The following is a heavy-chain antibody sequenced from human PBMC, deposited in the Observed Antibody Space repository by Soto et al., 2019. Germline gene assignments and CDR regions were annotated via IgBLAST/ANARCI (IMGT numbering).Heavy chain of an antibody. CDR2: ISAYNGNT. Sequence: ASVKVSCKASGYTFTSYGISWVRQAPGQGLEWMGWISAYNGNTNYAQKLQGRVTMTTDTSTSTAYMELRSLRSDDTAVYYCARDRYSSDTDAFDIWGQGTMVTVSS. D-gene: IGHD6-19*01. CDR1: GYTFTSYG. J-gene: IGHJ3*02. CDR3: ARDRYSSDTDAFDI. V-gene: IGHV1-18*01.